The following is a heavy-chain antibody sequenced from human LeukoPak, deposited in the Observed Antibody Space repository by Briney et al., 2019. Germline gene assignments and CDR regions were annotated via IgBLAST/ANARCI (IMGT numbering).Heavy chain of an antibody. J-gene: IGHJ4*02. CDR3: ARDRGPTGLFDY. CDR1: GGSISSSSYY. D-gene: IGHD1-1*01. CDR2: IYYSGST. Sequence: SETLSLTCTVSGGSISSSSYYWGWIRQPPGKGLEWIGSIYYSGSTYYNPSLKSRVTISVDTSKNQFSLKLSSVTAAVTAVYYCARDRGPTGLFDYWGQGTLVTVSS. V-gene: IGHV4-39*07.